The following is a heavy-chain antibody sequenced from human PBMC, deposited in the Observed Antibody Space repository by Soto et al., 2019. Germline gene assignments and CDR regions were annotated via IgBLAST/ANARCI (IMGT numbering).Heavy chain of an antibody. CDR2: ISYDGSFE. D-gene: IGHD3-22*01. V-gene: IGHV3-30*09. Sequence: PGGSLRLSCAASGFTFGSYAMHWVRQAPGKGLEWVAVISYDGSFEFYADSVRGRFAISRDNSKNTLYLQMNSLRPEDRAVYYCARDGSHYHDSRGYVFKYFFDSWGQGTLVTVPS. CDR3: ARDGSHYHDSRGYVFKYFFDS. CDR1: GFTFGSYA. J-gene: IGHJ4*02.